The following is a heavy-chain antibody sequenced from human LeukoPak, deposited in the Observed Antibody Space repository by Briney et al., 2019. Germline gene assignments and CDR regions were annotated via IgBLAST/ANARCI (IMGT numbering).Heavy chain of an antibody. CDR3: VRDLRGSGSTTAYLHH. CDR1: GFTFSDYS. V-gene: IGHV3-21*01. D-gene: IGHD1-1*01. Sequence: GGSLRLSCAASGFTFSDYSMNWVRQAPGKGLEWVSSISRRSRHVYYAGSVQGRFTISRDNAENSLYLQMNSLRAEDMAVYFWVRDLRGSGSTTAYLHHWGQGTLVTVSS. J-gene: IGHJ1*01. CDR2: ISRRSRHV.